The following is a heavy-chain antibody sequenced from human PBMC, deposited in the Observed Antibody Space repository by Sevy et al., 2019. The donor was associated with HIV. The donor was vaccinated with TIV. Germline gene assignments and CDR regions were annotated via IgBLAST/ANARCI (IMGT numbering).Heavy chain of an antibody. Sequence: ASVKVSCKASGYTFTIYGISWVRQAPGQGLEWMGWISAYNGDTNYAQKLQGRVTMTTDTSTSTAYMELRSLRSDDTAIYYCARKYSGNYYSLDSWGQGTLVTVSS. CDR3: ARKYSGNYYSLDS. CDR2: ISAYNGDT. J-gene: IGHJ4*02. V-gene: IGHV1-18*01. CDR1: GYTFTIYG. D-gene: IGHD1-26*01.